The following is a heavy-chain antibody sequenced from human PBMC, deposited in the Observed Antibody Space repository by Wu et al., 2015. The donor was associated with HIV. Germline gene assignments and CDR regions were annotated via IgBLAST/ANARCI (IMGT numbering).Heavy chain of an antibody. CDR1: GGSISYYH. CDR2: AYDFETT. Sequence: QVQLQESGPGLVKPSETLSLTCTVPGGSISYYHWSWIRQPPGKGLEWIGYAYDFETTKYKSSLKSRVTISVDTSQNQISLKLSSVTTADTAIYYCARAAAAYYYDSSGYGGRNFFDYWGQGNTGHRLL. D-gene: IGHD3-22*01. J-gene: IGHJ4*02. V-gene: IGHV4-59*13. CDR3: ARAAAAYYYDSSGYGGRNFFDY.